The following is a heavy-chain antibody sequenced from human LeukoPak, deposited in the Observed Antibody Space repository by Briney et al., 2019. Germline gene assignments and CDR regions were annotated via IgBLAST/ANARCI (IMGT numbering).Heavy chain of an antibody. V-gene: IGHV3-23*01. Sequence: GGSLRLSCAASGFTFSSYAMSWVRQAPGKGLEWVSAISGSGGSTYYADSVKGRFTISRDNSKNTLYLQMNSLRAEDTAVYYCACTKPYGDYFYYGMDVWGQGTTVTVSS. CDR1: GFTFSSYA. D-gene: IGHD2-8*01. CDR2: ISGSGGST. CDR3: ACTKPYGDYFYYGMDV. J-gene: IGHJ6*02.